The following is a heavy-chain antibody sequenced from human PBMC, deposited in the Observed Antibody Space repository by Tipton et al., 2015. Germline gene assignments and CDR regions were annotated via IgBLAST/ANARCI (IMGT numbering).Heavy chain of an antibody. CDR2: IIPMFGTE. Sequence: QLVQSGAEVKKPGASVKVSCKASGYTFISYDINWVRQAPGQGLEWMGGIIPMFGTEKYSQMFQGRVTVTADGSASTACMELSSLRSEDTAVYYCARGSIVVVEGDYLSILDVWGQGTSVTVSS. J-gene: IGHJ6*02. CDR1: GYTFISYD. V-gene: IGHV1-69*13. CDR3: ARGSIVVVEGDYLSILDV. D-gene: IGHD2-15*01.